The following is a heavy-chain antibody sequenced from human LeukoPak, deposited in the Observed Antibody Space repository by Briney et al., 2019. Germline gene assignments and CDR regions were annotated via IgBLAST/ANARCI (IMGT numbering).Heavy chain of an antibody. CDR1: GDSISGSTYY. CDR3: ARGEGYSYGQRGSTPSNWFDP. J-gene: IGHJ5*02. CDR2: IYYTGSA. V-gene: IGHV4-39*07. D-gene: IGHD5-18*01. Sequence: SETLSLTCTVSGDSISGSTYYWGWIRQPPGKGLEWIGRIYYTGSAYYNPSLKSPITISVDTSKNQFSLKLNSVTAADTAVYYCARGEGYSYGQRGSTPSNWFDPWGQGILVTVSS.